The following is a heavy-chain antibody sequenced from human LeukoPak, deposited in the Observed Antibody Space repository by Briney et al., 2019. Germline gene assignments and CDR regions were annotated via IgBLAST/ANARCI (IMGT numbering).Heavy chain of an antibody. CDR3: GRDGRYYYAFDI. V-gene: IGHV4-30-4*07. D-gene: IGHD1-26*01. Sequence: SETLSLTCAVSGGSISSGGYSWSWIRQPPGKGLEWIGYIYYSGSTYYNPSLKSRATISVDTSKNQFSLKLTSVTAADTAVYYCGRDGRYYYAFDIWGQGTMVTVSS. CDR1: GGSISSGGYS. CDR2: IYYSGST. J-gene: IGHJ3*02.